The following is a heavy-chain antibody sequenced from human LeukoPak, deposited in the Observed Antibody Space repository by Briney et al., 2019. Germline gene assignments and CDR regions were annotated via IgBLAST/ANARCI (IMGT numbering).Heavy chain of an antibody. V-gene: IGHV4-34*01. CDR1: GESFSGYY. J-gene: IGHJ5*02. CDR3: ARGVAAEYRFDP. Sequence: SETLSLTCAVYGESFSGYYWSWIRQPPGKGLEWIGEINHSGSTNYNPSLKSRVTISLDTSKNQFSLMLTSVTAADTAVYYCARGVAAEYRFDPWGQGTLVTVSS. CDR2: INHSGST. D-gene: IGHD6-25*01.